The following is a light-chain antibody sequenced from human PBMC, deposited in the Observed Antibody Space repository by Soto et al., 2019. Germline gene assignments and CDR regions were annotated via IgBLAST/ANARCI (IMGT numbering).Light chain of an antibody. CDR1: QSISSY. J-gene: IGKJ1*01. V-gene: IGKV1-39*01. CDR3: QQRYSTPPT. Sequence: IQMTQSPSSLSSSLGDRVTITCRASQSISSYLYWYQQKPGKAPKLLIYAASSLQSGVPSRFSGSGSGTDFTLTISSLQHEDFATYYSQQRYSTPPTFGQGTKVDIK. CDR2: AAS.